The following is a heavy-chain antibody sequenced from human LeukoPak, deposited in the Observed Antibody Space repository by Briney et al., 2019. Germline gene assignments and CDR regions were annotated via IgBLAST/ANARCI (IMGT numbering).Heavy chain of an antibody. CDR3: ARLVGKGGYSSSWNTKRHFDY. V-gene: IGHV4-34*01. J-gene: IGHJ4*02. D-gene: IGHD6-13*01. CDR2: INHSGST. Sequence: PSETLSLTCAVYGGSFSGYYWSWIRQPPGKGLEWIGEINHSGSTNYNPSLKSRVTISVDTSKNQFSLKLSSVTAADTAVYYCARLVGKGGYSSSWNTKRHFDYWGQGTLVTVSS. CDR1: GGSFSGYY.